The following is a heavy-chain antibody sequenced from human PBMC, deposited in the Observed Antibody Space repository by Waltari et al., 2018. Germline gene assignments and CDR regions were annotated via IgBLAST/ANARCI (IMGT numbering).Heavy chain of an antibody. Sequence: QVQLVESGGGVVQPGRSLRLSCAASGFTFSSYAMHWVRQAPGKGLEWVAIITYDGSNQYYADSVRGRFTISRDNSKYTLYLQMNNLRTEDTAVFYCASEGNSYGAFDIWGQGTMVTVSS. J-gene: IGHJ3*02. D-gene: IGHD5-18*01. CDR3: ASEGNSYGAFDI. CDR2: ITYDGSNQ. CDR1: GFTFSSYA. V-gene: IGHV3-30*04.